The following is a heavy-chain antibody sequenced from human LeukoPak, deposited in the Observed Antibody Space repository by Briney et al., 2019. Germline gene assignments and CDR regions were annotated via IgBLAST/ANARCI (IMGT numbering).Heavy chain of an antibody. D-gene: IGHD1-26*01. J-gene: IGHJ4*02. CDR3: ARHTVGALVAPWVDY. CDR1: GSRFTSYW. Sequence: PGASLKIYCNGPGSRFTSYWIGWVRQMPGKGLEWMGIIYPGDSDTRYSPSFQGQVTISADKSISTAYLQWSSLKASDTAMYYCARHTVGALVAPWVDYWGQGTLVTVSS. CDR2: IYPGDSDT. V-gene: IGHV5-51*01.